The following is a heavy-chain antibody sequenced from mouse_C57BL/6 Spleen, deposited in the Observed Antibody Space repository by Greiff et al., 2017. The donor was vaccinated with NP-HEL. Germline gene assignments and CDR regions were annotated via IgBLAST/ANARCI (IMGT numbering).Heavy chain of an antibody. J-gene: IGHJ1*03. CDR3: ARTHYYGSSYRYFDV. V-gene: IGHV1-50*01. D-gene: IGHD1-1*01. Sequence: QVQLQQSGAELVKPGASVKLSCKASGYTFTSYWMQWVKQRPGQGLEWIGEIDPSDSYTNYNQKFKGKATLTVDTSSSTAYMQLSSLTSEDSAVYYCARTHYYGSSYRYFDVWGTGTTVTVSS. CDR2: IDPSDSYT. CDR1: GYTFTSYW.